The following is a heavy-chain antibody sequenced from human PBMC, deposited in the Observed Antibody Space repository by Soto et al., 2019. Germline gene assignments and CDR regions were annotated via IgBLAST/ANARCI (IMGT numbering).Heavy chain of an antibody. CDR2: MHYTGFS. J-gene: IGHJ4*02. CDR1: GDSVTSHY. V-gene: IGHV4-59*02. Sequence: TSETLSLTCSFSGDSVTSHYFTWIRQSPEKGLEWIGYMHYTGFSHYNPSLKSRLTISVDKSKNQFTLKLTSVTGADTAVSYCARGLAAAGTYFDYWGQGTLVTVSS. D-gene: IGHD6-13*01. CDR3: ARGLAAAGTYFDY.